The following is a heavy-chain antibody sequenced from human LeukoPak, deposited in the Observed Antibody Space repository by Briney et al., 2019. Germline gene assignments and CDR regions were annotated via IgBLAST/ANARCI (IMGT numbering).Heavy chain of an antibody. V-gene: IGHV4-61*02. CDR2: IYTSGST. J-gene: IGHJ5*02. CDR1: GGSISSGSYY. CDR3: ARESYSSSSQTLNH. D-gene: IGHD6-6*01. Sequence: PSETLSLTCTVPGGSISSGSYYWSWIRQPAGKGLEWIGRIYTSGSTNYNPSLKSRVTISVDTSKNQFSLKLSSVTAADSAVYYCARESYSSSSQTLNHWGQGTLVTVSS.